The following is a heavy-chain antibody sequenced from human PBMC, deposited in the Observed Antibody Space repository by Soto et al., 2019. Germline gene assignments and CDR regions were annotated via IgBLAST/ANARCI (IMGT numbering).Heavy chain of an antibody. D-gene: IGHD4-17*01. J-gene: IGHJ4*02. CDR3: AKEGTVTGLQY. CDR2: ISRNSGDI. CDR1: GFTFDNYA. V-gene: IGHV3-9*01. Sequence: EVQLVESGGGLVQPGRSLRLSCAASGFTFDNYAMHWVRQAPGEGLEWVSGISRNSGDIGYADSVKDRFTISRDNAKNRLYLQMNSLRVEDTAFYYCAKEGTVTGLQYWGQGTLVTVSS.